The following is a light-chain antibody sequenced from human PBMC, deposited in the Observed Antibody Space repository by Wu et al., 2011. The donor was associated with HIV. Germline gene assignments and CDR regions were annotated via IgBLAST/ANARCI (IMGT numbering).Light chain of an antibody. J-gene: IGKJ4*01. V-gene: IGKV3-11*01. Sequence: EIVMTQSPTTLSVSPGERATLSCRASQSVTSNYLAWYQQKPGQAPRLLIYDASNRATGIPARFSGSGSGTDFTLTISSLEPEDFAVYYCQQRSNWPPLTFGGGTKVEIK. CDR2: DAS. CDR3: QQRSNWPPLT. CDR1: QSVTSNY.